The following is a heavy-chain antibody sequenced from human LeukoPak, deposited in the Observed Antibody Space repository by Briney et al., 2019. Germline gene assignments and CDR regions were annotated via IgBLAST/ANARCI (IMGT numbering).Heavy chain of an antibody. D-gene: IGHD2-2*01. Sequence: ASVKVSCKASGYTFTTYSLAWVRQAPGQSLEWMGWISVNNGGTNYAQSFQDRVTLTRDTSTNTAYLELRSLRSDDTAIIYCATATQPRGYFLHWGQGTLVTVST. CDR2: ISVNNGGT. CDR3: ATATQPRGYFLH. J-gene: IGHJ1*01. V-gene: IGHV1-18*01. CDR1: GYTFTTYS.